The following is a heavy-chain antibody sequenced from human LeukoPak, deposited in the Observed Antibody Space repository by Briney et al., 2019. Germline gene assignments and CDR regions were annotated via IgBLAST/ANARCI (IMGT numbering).Heavy chain of an antibody. V-gene: IGHV4-59*12. D-gene: IGHD5-12*01. CDR1: DGSMTSYY. CDR3: ARDGYGGGYFDY. CDR2: IYRIYHTGTT. J-gene: IGHJ4*02. Sequence: PSETLSLTYTVSDGSMTSYYWSWIRQPPGKGLEWIGSIYRIYHTGTTYYNPSLKSRVTISVDRSKNQFSLKLSSVTAADTAVYYCARDGYGGGYFDYWGQGTLVTVSS.